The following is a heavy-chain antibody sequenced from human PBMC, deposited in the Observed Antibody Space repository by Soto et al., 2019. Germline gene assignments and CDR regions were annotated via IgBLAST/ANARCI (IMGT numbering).Heavy chain of an antibody. CDR3: AKEMDRYCSGGSCYIFDY. CDR2: ISYDGSNK. J-gene: IGHJ4*02. V-gene: IGHV3-30*18. CDR1: GFTFSSYG. D-gene: IGHD2-15*01. Sequence: GGSLRLSCAASGFTFSSYGMHWVRQAPGKGLEWVAVISYDGSNKYYADSVKGRFTISRDNSKNTLYLQMNSLRAEDTAVYYCAKEMDRYCSGGSCYIFDYWGQGTLVTVSS.